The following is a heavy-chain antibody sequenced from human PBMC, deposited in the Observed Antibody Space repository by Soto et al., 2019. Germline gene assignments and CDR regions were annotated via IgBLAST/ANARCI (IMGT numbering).Heavy chain of an antibody. D-gene: IGHD3-22*01. Sequence: GESLKLSCKGSRYNFTSYWIGWVRQMPGKGLEWMGIIYLGDSDTRYSPSFQGQVTISADKSISTTYLQWSNLKASDTAMYFCARGEYYYDSRGYYFNYWGQGTLVTVSS. CDR3: ARGEYYYDSRGYYFNY. J-gene: IGHJ4*02. V-gene: IGHV5-51*01. CDR1: RYNFTSYW. CDR2: IYLGDSDT.